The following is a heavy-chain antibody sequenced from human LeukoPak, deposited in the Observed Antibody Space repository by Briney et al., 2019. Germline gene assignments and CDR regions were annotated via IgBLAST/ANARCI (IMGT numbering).Heavy chain of an antibody. CDR2: ISSSGSTI. D-gene: IGHD2-15*01. J-gene: IGHJ4*02. V-gene: IGHV3-11*01. Sequence: NPGGSLRLSCAASGFTFSDYYMSWIRQAPGKGLEWVSYISSSGSTIYYADSVKGRFTISWDNAKNSLYLQMNSLRAEDTAVYYCAPGVGYCSGGSCPLLDYWGQGTLVTVSS. CDR1: GFTFSDYY. CDR3: APGVGYCSGGSCPLLDY.